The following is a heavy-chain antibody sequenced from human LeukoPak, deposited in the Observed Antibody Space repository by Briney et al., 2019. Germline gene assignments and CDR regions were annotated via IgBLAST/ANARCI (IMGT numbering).Heavy chain of an antibody. J-gene: IGHJ4*02. V-gene: IGHV5-51*01. CDR3: VRHRSGYYYGDFDY. CDR2: IYPGDSES. D-gene: IGHD3-22*01. CDR1: GSRFTSYW. Sequence: GESLKISCKGSGSRFTSYWIGWVRQMPGKGLEWMGIIYPGDSESRYSPSFQGQVTTSADKSISTAYLQWSSLKASDTAMYYCVRHRSGYYYGDFDYWGQGTLVTVSS.